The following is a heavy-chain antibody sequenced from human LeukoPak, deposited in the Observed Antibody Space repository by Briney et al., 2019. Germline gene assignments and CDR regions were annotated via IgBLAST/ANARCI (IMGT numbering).Heavy chain of an antibody. J-gene: IGHJ4*02. CDR1: GFAFSSYW. Sequence: GESLRLSCAVSGFAFSSYWMTWVRQAPGKGLEWVAHIKQDGSEKYYVDSVKGRFTISRDNAKSSLYLQMNSLRAEDTAVYHCARGGSYSLVGFDYWGQGTLVTVSS. V-gene: IGHV3-7*01. CDR2: IKQDGSEK. D-gene: IGHD4-11*01. CDR3: ARGGSYSLVGFDY.